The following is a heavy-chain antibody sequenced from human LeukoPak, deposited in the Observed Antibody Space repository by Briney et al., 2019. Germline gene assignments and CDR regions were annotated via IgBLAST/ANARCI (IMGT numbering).Heavy chain of an antibody. D-gene: IGHD6-19*01. CDR1: GFTFSSYE. CDR2: ISNSGSSI. Sequence: GGSLRLSRAASGFTFSSYEMDWVRQAPGKGLEWVAYISNSGSSIYYADSVKGRFTISRDNAKNSLYLQMNSLRAEDTAIYYCAREGRIASGWHDFDYWGQGTLVTVSS. V-gene: IGHV3-48*03. CDR3: AREGRIASGWHDFDY. J-gene: IGHJ4*02.